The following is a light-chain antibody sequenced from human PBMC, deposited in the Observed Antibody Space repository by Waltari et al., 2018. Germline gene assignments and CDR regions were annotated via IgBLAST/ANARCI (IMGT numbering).Light chain of an antibody. CDR3: SSYTSSSLV. J-gene: IGLJ2*01. CDR1: TSDVGGYNY. CDR2: DVS. Sequence: QSALTQPASVSGSPGQSFTISCTGTTSDVGGYNYGSWYQQHPGKAPNLMIYDVSNRPSGVSNRFSGSKSGNTASLTISGLQAEDEADYYCSSYTSSSLVFGGGTKLTVL. V-gene: IGLV2-14*01.